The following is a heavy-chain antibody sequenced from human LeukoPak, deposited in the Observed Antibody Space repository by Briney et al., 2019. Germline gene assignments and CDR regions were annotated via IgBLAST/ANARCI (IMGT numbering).Heavy chain of an antibody. J-gene: IGHJ4*02. V-gene: IGHV4-61*02. D-gene: IGHD6-19*01. CDR1: GGSISSGSYY. Sequence: KASQTLSLTCTVSGGSISSGSYYWNWIRQPAGKGLEWIGRIYNSGNTNYNPSLKSRVTISVDTSKNQFSLKLSSVTAADTAVYYCARYEAVAGVFDYWGQGTLVTVSS. CDR3: ARYEAVAGVFDY. CDR2: IYNSGNT.